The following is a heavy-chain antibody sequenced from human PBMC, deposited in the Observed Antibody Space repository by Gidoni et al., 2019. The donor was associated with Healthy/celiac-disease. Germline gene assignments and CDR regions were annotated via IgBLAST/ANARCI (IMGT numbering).Heavy chain of an antibody. Sequence: EVQLVESGGGWVQPGGSLRLSGAASGFTFSSYEMNWVRQAPGKGLEWVSYISSSGSTLYYADSVKGRFTISRDNAKNSLYLQMNSLRAEDTAVYYCARDVSGYDIYYYYYGMDVWGQGTTVTVSS. D-gene: IGHD5-12*01. CDR3: ARDVSGYDIYYYYYGMDV. CDR2: ISSSGSTL. V-gene: IGHV3-48*03. CDR1: GFTFSSYE. J-gene: IGHJ6*02.